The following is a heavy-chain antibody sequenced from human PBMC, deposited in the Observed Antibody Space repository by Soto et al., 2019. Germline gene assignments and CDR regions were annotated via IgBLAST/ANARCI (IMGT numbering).Heavy chain of an antibody. V-gene: IGHV1-18*01. CDR2: ISAYNGNT. CDR1: GYTFTSYG. J-gene: IGHJ2*01. D-gene: IGHD5-12*01. CDR3: ARVFRGKVATGPYWYFDL. Sequence: GPSVKVSCKASGYTFTSYGISWVRQAPGQGLEWMGWISAYNGNTNYAQKLQGRVTMTTDTSTSTAYMELRSLRSDDTAVYYCARVFRGKVATGPYWYFDLWGRGTLVTVSS.